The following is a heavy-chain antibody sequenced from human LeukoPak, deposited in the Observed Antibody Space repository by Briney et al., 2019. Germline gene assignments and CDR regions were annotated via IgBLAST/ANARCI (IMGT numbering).Heavy chain of an antibody. D-gene: IGHD2-21*02. J-gene: IGHJ2*01. Sequence: PGRSLRLSCAASGFTFSSYGMHWVRQAPGKGLEWVAVIWYDGSNEYYADSVMGRFTISRDNSKNTLYLQMNSLRVEDTAVYYCARDRSAVTANAIWSRYFDLWGRGTLVTVSS. V-gene: IGHV3-33*01. CDR3: ARDRSAVTANAIWSRYFDL. CDR2: IWYDGSNE. CDR1: GFTFSSYG.